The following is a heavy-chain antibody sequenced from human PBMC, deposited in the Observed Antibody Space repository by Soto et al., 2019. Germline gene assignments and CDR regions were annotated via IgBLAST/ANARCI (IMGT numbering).Heavy chain of an antibody. Sequence: SETLSLTCAVYGGSFSGYYWSWIRQPPGKGLEWIGEINHSGSTNYNPSLKSRVTISVDTSKNQFSLKLSSVTAADTAVYYCARVVVYSSSYHFDYWVQGTMVTVSS. V-gene: IGHV4-34*01. CDR2: INHSGST. CDR1: GGSFSGYY. CDR3: ARVVVYSSSYHFDY. J-gene: IGHJ4*02. D-gene: IGHD6-6*01.